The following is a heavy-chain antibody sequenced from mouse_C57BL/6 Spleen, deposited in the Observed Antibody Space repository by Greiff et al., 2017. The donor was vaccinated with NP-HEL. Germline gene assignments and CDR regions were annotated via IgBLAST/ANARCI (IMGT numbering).Heavy chain of an antibody. V-gene: IGHV1-20*01. CDR2: INPYNGDT. J-gene: IGHJ2*01. CDR3: ASYYDYDERGRDYFDY. CDR1: GYSFTGYF. Sequence: VQLKESGPELVKPGDSVKISCKASGYSFTGYFMNWVMQSHGKSLEWIGRINPYNGDTFYNQKFKGKATLTVDKSSSTAHMELRSLTSEDSAVYYCASYYDYDERGRDYFDYWGQGTTLTVSS. D-gene: IGHD2-4*01.